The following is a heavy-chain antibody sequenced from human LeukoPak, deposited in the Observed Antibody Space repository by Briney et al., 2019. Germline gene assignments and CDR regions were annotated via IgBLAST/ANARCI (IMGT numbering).Heavy chain of an antibody. CDR2: IYYSGST. J-gene: IGHJ4*02. Sequence: LETLSLTCTVSGGSISSYYWSWIRQPPGKGLEWIGYIYYSGSTNYNPSLKSRVTISVDTSKNQFSLKLSSVTAADTAVYYCARVSKRRSGSTTFDYWGQGTLVTVSS. D-gene: IGHD3-10*01. CDR3: ARVSKRRSGSTTFDY. CDR1: GGSISSYY. V-gene: IGHV4-59*01.